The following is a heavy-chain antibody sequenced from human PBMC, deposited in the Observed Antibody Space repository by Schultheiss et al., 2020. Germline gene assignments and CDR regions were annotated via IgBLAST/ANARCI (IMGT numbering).Heavy chain of an antibody. CDR2: IDWDDDK. J-gene: IGHJ5*02. CDR1: GFSLSTSGMC. CDR3: AHSWATNYGGKRRVGAWLEP. D-gene: IGHD4-23*01. Sequence: SGPTLVKPTQTLTLTCTFSGFSLSTSGMCVSWIRQPPGKALEWLARIDWDDDKYYRTSLKTRLTISKDTSKNQVVLTMTNMDPVDTAPYYCAHSWATNYGGKRRVGAWLEPWGQGTLVTVSS. V-gene: IGHV2-70*12.